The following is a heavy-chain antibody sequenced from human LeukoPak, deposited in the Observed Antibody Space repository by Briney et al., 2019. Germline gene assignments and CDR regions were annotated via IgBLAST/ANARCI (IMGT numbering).Heavy chain of an antibody. D-gene: IGHD6-19*01. CDR3: ARVNGQWRSPSYYFDY. J-gene: IGHJ4*02. Sequence: GASVKVSCKVSGYTLTELSMHWVRQAPGKGLEWMGGFDPEDGETVCAQKFQGRVTMTEDTSTDTAYMELSSLRSEDTAVYYCARVNGQWRSPSYYFDYWGQGTLVTVSS. V-gene: IGHV1-24*01. CDR1: GYTLTELS. CDR2: FDPEDGET.